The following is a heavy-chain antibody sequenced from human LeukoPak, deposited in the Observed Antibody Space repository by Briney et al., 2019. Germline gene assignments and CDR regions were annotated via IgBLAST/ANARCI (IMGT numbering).Heavy chain of an antibody. CDR3: ARLVDYDNSGDPDIFDI. V-gene: IGHV4-59*01. J-gene: IGHJ3*02. D-gene: IGHD3-22*01. CDR1: SGFISSYY. Sequence: SETLSLTCIVSSGFISSYYWSWIRQTPGKGLEWIAFINYSGRIKYNPSLQSRVSISLDTSKNHFSLQLRSVMAVDTAVYYCARLVDYDNSGDPDIFDIWGKGTIVSIS. CDR2: INYSGRI.